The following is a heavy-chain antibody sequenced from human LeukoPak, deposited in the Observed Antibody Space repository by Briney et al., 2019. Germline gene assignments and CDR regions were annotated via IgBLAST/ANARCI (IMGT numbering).Heavy chain of an antibody. CDR3: AELGITVIGGV. CDR2: ISSSGSTI. CDR1: GFTFSSYG. Sequence: GGSLRLSCAASGFTFSSYGMNWVRQAPGKGLEWVSYISSSGSTIYYADSVKGRFTISRDNAKNSLYLQMNSLRAEDTAVYYCAELGITVIGGVWGKGTTVTISS. D-gene: IGHD3-10*02. V-gene: IGHV3-48*04. J-gene: IGHJ6*04.